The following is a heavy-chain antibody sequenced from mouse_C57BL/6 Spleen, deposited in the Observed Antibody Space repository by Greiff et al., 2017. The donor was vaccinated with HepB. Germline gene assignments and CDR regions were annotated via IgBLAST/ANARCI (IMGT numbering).Heavy chain of an antibody. CDR3: TREAGSSTRETFAY. CDR2: ISSGGDYI. D-gene: IGHD1-1*01. Sequence: EVMLVESGEGLVKPGGSLKLSCAASGFTFSSYAMSWVRQTPEKRLEWVAYISSGGDYIYYADTVKGRFTISRDNARNTLYLQMSSLKSEDTAMYYCTREAGSSTRETFAYWGQGTLVTVSA. J-gene: IGHJ3*01. V-gene: IGHV5-9-1*02. CDR1: GFTFSSYA.